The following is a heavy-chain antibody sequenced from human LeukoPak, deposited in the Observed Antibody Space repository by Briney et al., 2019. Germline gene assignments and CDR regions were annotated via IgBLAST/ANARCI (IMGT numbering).Heavy chain of an antibody. CDR3: ASTQTFDY. Sequence: PGGSLRLSCAASGFTFSNYWMSWVSQAPGKGLEWVANIKQDGSEKYYADSVKGRFTISRDNAKSSLYLQLNSLRVEDTAVYHCASTQTFDYWGQGTLVTVSS. CDR2: IKQDGSEK. V-gene: IGHV3-7*05. CDR1: GFTFSNYW. J-gene: IGHJ4*02.